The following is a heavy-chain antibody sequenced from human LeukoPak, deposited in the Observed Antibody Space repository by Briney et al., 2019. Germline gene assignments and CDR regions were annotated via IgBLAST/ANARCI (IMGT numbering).Heavy chain of an antibody. J-gene: IGHJ4*02. CDR1: GGSISGTSYY. CDR2: IYYRGST. Sequence: PSETLSLTCTVSGGSISGTSYYWGWIRQPPGKGLEWIGSIYYRGSTYYNPSLKSRVTISVDTSKNQFSLNLNSVTAADTAVYYCARYQYCGGDCYSVAEDYWGQGTLVTVSS. D-gene: IGHD2-21*01. CDR3: ARYQYCGGDCYSVAEDY. V-gene: IGHV4-39*07.